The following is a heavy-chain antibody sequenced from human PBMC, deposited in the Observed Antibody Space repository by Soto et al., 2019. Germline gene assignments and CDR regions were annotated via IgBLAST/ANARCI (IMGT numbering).Heavy chain of an antibody. CDR2: STHTGRT. CDR3: ARGGIQLWPDS. J-gene: IGHJ5*02. Sequence: SETLSLTCAVYGGSFSGHYWTWIRQSPEKGLEWIGESTHTGRTNYNPSLKSRVTISVDTSKSQFSLNLNSVTDADTAVYYCARGGIQLWPDSWGQGTLVTVSS. D-gene: IGHD5-18*01. V-gene: IGHV4-34*01. CDR1: GGSFSGHY.